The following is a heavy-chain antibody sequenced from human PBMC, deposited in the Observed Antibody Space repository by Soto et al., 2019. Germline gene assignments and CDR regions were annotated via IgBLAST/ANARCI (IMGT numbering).Heavy chain of an antibody. CDR3: ASGIDSYGLRGYFAL. CDR1: GFTFSSYA. J-gene: IGHJ2*01. D-gene: IGHD5-18*01. V-gene: IGHV3-30-3*01. Sequence: QVQLVESGGGVVQPGRSLRLSCAASGFTFSSYAMHWVRQAPGKGLEWVAVISYDGSNKYYADSVKGRFTISRDNSKNTLYLQMNSLRAEDTAVYYCASGIDSYGLRGYFALWGRGTLVTVSS. CDR2: ISYDGSNK.